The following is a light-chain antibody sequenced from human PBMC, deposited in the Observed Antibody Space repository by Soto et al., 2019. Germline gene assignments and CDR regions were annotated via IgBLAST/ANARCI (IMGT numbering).Light chain of an antibody. J-gene: IGKJ3*01. V-gene: IGKV3-11*01. CDR1: QSVSSY. Sequence: DIVLTQSPATLSLSPGERATLSCRASQSVSSYLAWYQHKPGQAPRLLIYDASNRATGIPARFSGSGSGTDFTLTISSLEPGDFAVYYCQQRTNWPPFTFGPGTKVDIK. CDR3: QQRTNWPPFT. CDR2: DAS.